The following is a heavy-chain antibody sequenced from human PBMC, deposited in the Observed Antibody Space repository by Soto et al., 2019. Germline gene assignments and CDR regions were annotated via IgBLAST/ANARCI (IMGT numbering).Heavy chain of an antibody. V-gene: IGHV4-34*01. Sequence: PSETLSLTCAVYGGSFSGYYWSWIRQPPGKGLEWIGEINHSGSTNYNPSLKSRVTISVDTSKNQFSLKLSSVTAADTAVYYCARGYRRKFDDWGQGTLVTVAS. CDR1: GGSFSGYY. CDR2: INHSGST. D-gene: IGHD3-16*02. J-gene: IGHJ4*02. CDR3: ARGYRRKFDD.